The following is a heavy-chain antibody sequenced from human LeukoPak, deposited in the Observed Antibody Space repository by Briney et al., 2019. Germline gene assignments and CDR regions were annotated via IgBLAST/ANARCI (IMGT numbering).Heavy chain of an antibody. CDR1: GLTFTDFW. CDR2: IKQDGNEK. J-gene: IGHJ4*02. CDR3: SGRDSSRSPRAY. V-gene: IGHV3-7*01. D-gene: IGHD2-2*01. Sequence: GGSRRLSCAASGLTFTDFWMTWFRLAPGRGLEWLANIKQDGNEKYYVDSVKGRFAISRDNAKNEVYLEMNSLRAEDTGVYYCSGRDSSRSPRAYWGQGTLVSVSS.